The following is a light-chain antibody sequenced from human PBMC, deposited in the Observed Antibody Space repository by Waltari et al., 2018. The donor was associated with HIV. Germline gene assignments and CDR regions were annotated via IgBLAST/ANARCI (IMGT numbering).Light chain of an antibody. V-gene: IGKV3-20*01. CDR2: GSS. CDR1: QTVSTNF. J-gene: IGKJ1*01. CDR3: LLYGDSPRWT. Sequence: SVVTQSPGTLSLSPGDKVTLSCRTSQTVSTNFLSWYQSKSGQPPKLLFYGSSTRASGIPDRFSATGSDTGSGSDFSLTIHRLEPDDFAIYYCLLYGDSPRWTFGHGTRL.